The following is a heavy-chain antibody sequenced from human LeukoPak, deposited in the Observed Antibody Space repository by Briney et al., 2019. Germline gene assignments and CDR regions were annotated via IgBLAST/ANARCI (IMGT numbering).Heavy chain of an antibody. CDR3: ARDRGDGYNFITDY. CDR2: IIPIFGTA. CDR1: GGTFSSYA. V-gene: IGHV1-69*13. D-gene: IGHD5-24*01. J-gene: IGHJ4*02. Sequence: ASVTVSCKASGGTFSSYAISWVRQAPGQGLEWMGGIIPIFGTANYAQKFQGRVTITADESTSTAYMELSSLRSEDTAVYYCARDRGDGYNFITDYWCQGTLVTVSS.